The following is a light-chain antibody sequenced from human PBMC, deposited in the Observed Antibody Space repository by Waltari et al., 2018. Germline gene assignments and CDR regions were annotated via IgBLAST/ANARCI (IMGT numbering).Light chain of an antibody. CDR1: QTVSSY. CDR3: QQRSNWPIT. Sequence: EIGLIQSPATLSLSPGERATLSCMASQTVSSYLAWYQQKPGQAPRLLIYDASNRATGISARFSGSGSGTAFTLTISSLETEDFAVYCCQQRSNWPITFGQGTRLEIK. CDR2: DAS. V-gene: IGKV3-11*01. J-gene: IGKJ5*01.